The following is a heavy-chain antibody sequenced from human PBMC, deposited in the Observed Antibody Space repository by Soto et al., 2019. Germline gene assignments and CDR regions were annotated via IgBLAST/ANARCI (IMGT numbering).Heavy chain of an antibody. D-gene: IGHD5-18*01. J-gene: IGHJ4*02. CDR1: GFTFSSYA. CDR2: ISYDGSNK. CDR3: ASGDVDTAMVTPLGFDY. Sequence: ESGGGVVQPGRSLRLSCAASGFTFSSYAMHWVRQAPGKGLEWVAVISYDGSNKYYADSVKGRFTISRDNSKNTLYLQMNSLRAEDTAVYYCASGDVDTAMVTPLGFDYWGQGTLVTVSS. V-gene: IGHV3-30-3*01.